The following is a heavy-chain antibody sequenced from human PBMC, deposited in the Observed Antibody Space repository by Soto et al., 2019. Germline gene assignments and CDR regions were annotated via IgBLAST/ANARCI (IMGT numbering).Heavy chain of an antibody. Sequence: GDALKIYYTGSGFTACSNYMSWDGQAQGRGQDGVSIFYSGGSTYYADSVKGRFTISRDNSKNTLYLQMNSLRAEDTAVYYCTTGIVVVIPSGMDVWGQGTTVTVSS. CDR3: TTGIVVVIPSGMDV. CDR1: GFTACSNY. D-gene: IGHD3-22*01. CDR2: FYSGGST. J-gene: IGHJ6*02. V-gene: IGHV3-53*01.